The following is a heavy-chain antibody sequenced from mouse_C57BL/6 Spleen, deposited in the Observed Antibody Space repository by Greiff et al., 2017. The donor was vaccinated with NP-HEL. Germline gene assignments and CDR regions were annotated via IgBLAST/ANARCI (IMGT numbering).Heavy chain of an antibody. CDR1: GFSLTSYA. Sequence: VQLVESGPGLVAPSQSLSITCTVSGFSLTSYAISWVRQPPGKGLEWLGVIWTGGGTNYNSALKSRLSISKDNSKRQVFLKMNSLQTDDTARYYCARNKDYGSSYRYVDVWGTGTTVTVSS. D-gene: IGHD1-1*01. J-gene: IGHJ1*03. CDR2: IWTGGGT. CDR3: ARNKDYGSSYRYVDV. V-gene: IGHV2-9-1*01.